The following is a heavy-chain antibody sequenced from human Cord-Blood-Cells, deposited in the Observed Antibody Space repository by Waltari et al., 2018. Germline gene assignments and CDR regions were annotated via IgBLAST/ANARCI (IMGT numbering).Heavy chain of an antibody. J-gene: IGHJ4*02. CDR2: IYYSGST. CDR1: GGSISSYY. CDR3: ARRRQSGSYYYFDY. D-gene: IGHD1-26*01. Sequence: QVQLQESGPGLVKPSETLSLTCTVSGGSISSYYWSWIRQPPGKGLEWIGYIYYSGSTNYNPSLKCRGTISVDTAKNQFSLKLSAVTAADTAVYYCARRRQSGSYYYFDYWGQGTLVTVSS. V-gene: IGHV4-59*08.